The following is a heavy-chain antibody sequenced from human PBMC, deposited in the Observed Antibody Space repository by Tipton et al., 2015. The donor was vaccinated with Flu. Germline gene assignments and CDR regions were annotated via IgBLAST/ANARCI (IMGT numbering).Heavy chain of an antibody. CDR1: GGSISSHY. J-gene: IGHJ3*02. Sequence: TLSLTCTVSGGSISSHYRSWIRQPPGKGLEWIGYIYYSGSISYNPSLKSRVAISVDTSKNQFSLKLSSVTAADTAVYYCAREWGDAFDIWGQGTMVTVSS. D-gene: IGHD3-16*01. V-gene: IGHV4-59*11. CDR3: AREWGDAFDI. CDR2: IYYSGSI.